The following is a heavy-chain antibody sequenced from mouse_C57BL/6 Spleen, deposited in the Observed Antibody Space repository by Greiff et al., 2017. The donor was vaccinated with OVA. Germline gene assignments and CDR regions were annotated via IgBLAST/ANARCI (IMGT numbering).Heavy chain of an antibody. CDR2: IYPGDGDT. CDR3: ASGYYGNYGWFAY. CDR1: GYAFSSSW. D-gene: IGHD2-1*01. Sequence: QVQLQQSGPELVKPGASVKISCKASGYAFSSSWMNWVKQRPGKGLEWIGRIYPGDGDTNYNGKFKGKATLTADKSSSTAYMQLSSLTSEDSAVYFCASGYYGNYGWFAYWGQGTLVTVSA. V-gene: IGHV1-82*01. J-gene: IGHJ3*01.